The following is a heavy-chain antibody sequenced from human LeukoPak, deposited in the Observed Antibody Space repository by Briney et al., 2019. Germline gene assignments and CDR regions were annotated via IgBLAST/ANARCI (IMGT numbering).Heavy chain of an antibody. CDR3: ARDQVSNEAAALDY. J-gene: IGHJ4*02. D-gene: IGHD2-2*01. CDR1: GESFSGYY. Sequence: KPSETLSLTCVVYGESFSGYYWGWIRQPPGKGLEWIGSIYHSGSTYYNPSLKSRVTISVDTSKNQFALKLSSVTAADTAVYYCARDQVSNEAAALDYWGQGTLVTVSS. V-gene: IGHV4-38-2*02. CDR2: IYHSGST.